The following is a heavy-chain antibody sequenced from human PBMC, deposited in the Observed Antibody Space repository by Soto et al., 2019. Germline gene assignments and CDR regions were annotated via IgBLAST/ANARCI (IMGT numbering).Heavy chain of an antibody. CDR3: AQVDGYCTSTTCYGSDYGMDV. CDR1: GFSLSTSGVG. D-gene: IGHD2-2*03. CDR2: IFWNDDK. V-gene: IGHV2-5*01. J-gene: IGHJ6*02. Sequence: QITLKESGPTLVKPTQTLTLTCTFSGFSLSTSGVGVGWIRQPPGKSLEGLALIFWNDDKRYSPSLKSRLTITKDTSKKQVVLTMTNMDPVDTATYYCAQVDGYCTSTTCYGSDYGMDVWGQGTTVTVSS.